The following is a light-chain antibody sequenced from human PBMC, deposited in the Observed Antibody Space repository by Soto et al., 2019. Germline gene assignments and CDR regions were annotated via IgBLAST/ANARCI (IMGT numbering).Light chain of an antibody. Sequence: DIQMTQSPSSLSASVGDRVTITCRASQSISSYLYWYQQKPGKAPKLLIYAASSLQSGVPSRFSGSGSGTDFPLTISSLQPEDFATYYCQQSYSTLSITFGQGTRLEIK. V-gene: IGKV1-39*01. CDR3: QQSYSTLSIT. J-gene: IGKJ5*01. CDR2: AAS. CDR1: QSISSY.